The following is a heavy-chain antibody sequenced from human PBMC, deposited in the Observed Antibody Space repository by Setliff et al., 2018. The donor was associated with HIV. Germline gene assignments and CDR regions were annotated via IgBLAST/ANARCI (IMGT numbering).Heavy chain of an antibody. Sequence: ASVKVSCKASGYTFTSYAMHWVRQAPGQRLEWMGWINAGNGNTKYSQKFQGRVTITRDTSASTAYMELSSLRSEDTAVYYCARGTRVGANDAFDIWGQGTMVTVSS. CDR1: GYTFTSYA. V-gene: IGHV1-3*01. CDR3: ARGTRVGANDAFDI. CDR2: INAGNGNT. D-gene: IGHD1-26*01. J-gene: IGHJ3*02.